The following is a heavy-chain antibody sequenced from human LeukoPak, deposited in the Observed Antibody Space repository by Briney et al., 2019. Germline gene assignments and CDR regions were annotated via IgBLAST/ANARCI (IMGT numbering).Heavy chain of an antibody. D-gene: IGHD2-2*01. J-gene: IGHJ3*02. CDR3: ARGTQRAFDI. CDR2: VSSTSNTI. CDR1: GFTFSSYS. Sequence: GGSLRLSCVASGFTFSSYSMHWVRQTPGKGLEWVSYVSSTSNTIYYADSVKGRFTISRDNAKNSLYLQMNSLRDEGSAVYYCARGTQRAFDIWGQGTMVTVSS. V-gene: IGHV3-48*02.